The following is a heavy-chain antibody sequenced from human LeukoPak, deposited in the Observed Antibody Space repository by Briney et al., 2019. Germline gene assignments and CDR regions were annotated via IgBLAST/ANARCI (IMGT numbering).Heavy chain of an antibody. J-gene: IGHJ6*02. Sequence: GRSLRLSCAASGFTFDDYAMLWVRPAPGKGLEWGLGISWNSGTIKYGDSVKGRFTVSRDNAKNSLFLQMNSLRAEDTALYYCVREKESIAMGYGLDVWAKGPRSPSP. V-gene: IGHV3-9*01. CDR1: GFTFDDYA. CDR3: VREKESIAMGYGLDV. D-gene: IGHD5-24*01. CDR2: ISWNSGTI.